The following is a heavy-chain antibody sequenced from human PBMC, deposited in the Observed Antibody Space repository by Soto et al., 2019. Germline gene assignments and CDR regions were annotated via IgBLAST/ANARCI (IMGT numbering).Heavy chain of an antibody. Sequence: QVQLVESGGGLVKPGGSLRLSCAASGFSFSDHYMTWIRQAPGKGLEWVSYISSSSHSLYYADSVKGRFTISRDNAKKSLYLNMNSRRVEDTAVYYCVRQRDMEFVPGAALPSLLDVWGQGTTVIVS. CDR3: VRQRDMEFVPGAALPSLLDV. CDR1: GFSFSDHY. J-gene: IGHJ6*02. V-gene: IGHV3-11*01. D-gene: IGHD2-2*01. CDR2: ISSSSHSL.